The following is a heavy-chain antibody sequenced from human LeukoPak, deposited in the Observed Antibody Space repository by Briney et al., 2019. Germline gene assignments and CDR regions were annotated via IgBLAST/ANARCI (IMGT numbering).Heavy chain of an antibody. D-gene: IGHD6-6*01. Sequence: GGSLRLSCAASGFTFSRYAMSWVRQAPGKGLEWVSGISNSGASTYYADSVKGRFTISRDNSKNTLYLQMNSLRAEDTAVYYCAKERYSSSSNYFDYWGQGTLVTVSS. V-gene: IGHV3-23*01. J-gene: IGHJ4*02. CDR2: ISNSGAST. CDR1: GFTFSRYA. CDR3: AKERYSSSSNYFDY.